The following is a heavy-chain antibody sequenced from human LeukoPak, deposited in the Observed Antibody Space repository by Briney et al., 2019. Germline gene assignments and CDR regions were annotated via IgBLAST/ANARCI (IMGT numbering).Heavy chain of an antibody. CDR1: GYTFTGCY. CDR3: ARDQEMATIFWFDP. Sequence: VASVKVSCKASGYTFTGCYMHWVRQAPGQGLEWMGWINPNSGGTNYAQKFQGRVTMTRDTSISTAYMELSGLRSDDTAVYYCARDQEMATIFWFDPWGQGTLVTVSS. J-gene: IGHJ5*02. CDR2: INPNSGGT. V-gene: IGHV1-2*02. D-gene: IGHD5-24*01.